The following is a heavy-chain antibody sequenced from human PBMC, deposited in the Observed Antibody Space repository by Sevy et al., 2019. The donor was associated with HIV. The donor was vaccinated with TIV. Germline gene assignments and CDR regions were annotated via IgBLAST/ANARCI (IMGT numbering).Heavy chain of an antibody. CDR3: ARDTFDKWPYGSSGTGFCTFDF. J-gene: IGHJ3*01. Sequence: SETLSLTCTVSGGSLSGGAYYWTWIRQPAGKGLEWIGRNYASGATNSNPSLRSRLTISVDTSKNQFSLSLRSVTAADTAVYYWARDTFDKWPYGSSGTGFCTFDFWGQGTMVTVSS. CDR1: GGSLSGGAYY. CDR2: NYASGAT. V-gene: IGHV4-61*02. D-gene: IGHD3-22*01.